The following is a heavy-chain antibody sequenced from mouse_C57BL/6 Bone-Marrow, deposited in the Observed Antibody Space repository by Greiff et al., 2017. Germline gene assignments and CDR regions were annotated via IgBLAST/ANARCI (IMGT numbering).Heavy chain of an antibody. Sequence: QVQLKESGAELVRPGASVTLSCKASGYTFTDYEMHWVKQTPVHGLEWIGAIDPETGGTAYNQKFKGKAILTADKASSTAYMELRSLTSEDSAVYDGQGLRRGGYYLDDWGQGTTRTVSS. CDR1: GYTFTDYE. J-gene: IGHJ2*01. D-gene: IGHD2-2*01. CDR2: IDPETGGT. V-gene: IGHV1-15*01. CDR3: QGLRRGGYYLDD.